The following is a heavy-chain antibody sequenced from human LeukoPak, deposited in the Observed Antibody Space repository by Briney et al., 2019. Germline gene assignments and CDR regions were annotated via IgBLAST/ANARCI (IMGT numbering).Heavy chain of an antibody. CDR2: INPNSGGT. V-gene: IGHV1-2*02. D-gene: IGHD6-6*01. J-gene: IGHJ4*02. CDR1: GYTFTGYC. Sequence: GASVKVSCKASGYTFTGYCMHWVRQAPGQGLEWMGWINPNSGGTNYAQKFQGRVTMTRDTSISTAYMELSRLRSDDTAVYYCARVPIAREELFQYTFDSWGQGTWSPSPQ. CDR3: ARVPIAREELFQYTFDS.